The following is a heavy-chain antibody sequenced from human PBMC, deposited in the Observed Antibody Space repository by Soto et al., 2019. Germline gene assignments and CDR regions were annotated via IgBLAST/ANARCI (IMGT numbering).Heavy chain of an antibody. CDR1: GFTFSSDA. CDR2: ISGSGGST. CDR3: ASDLVVAKDWNGP. D-gene: IGHD2-15*01. J-gene: IGHJ5*02. Sequence: EVQLLESGGGLVQPGGSLRLSCAASGFTFSSDAMSWVRQDPGKGLEWVSAISGSGGSTYYTDSVKGRFTISRDNSKATLNLQMITRRAEDTPVYYCASDLVVAKDWNGPRRQGTLYTVSS. V-gene: IGHV3-23*01.